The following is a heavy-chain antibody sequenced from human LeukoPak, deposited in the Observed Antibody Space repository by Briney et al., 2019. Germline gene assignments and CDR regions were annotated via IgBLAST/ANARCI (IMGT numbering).Heavy chain of an antibody. J-gene: IGHJ4*02. CDR2: INAYNGYT. D-gene: IGHD5-24*01. Sequence: PGGSLRLSCVASGFRFTNHWMHWVRQAPGKGLVWVSRINAYNGYTAYADSVKGRFTISRDTAKSTLYLEMNGLTGADTAIYYCARALDGSRNGLDYWGQGTLV. CDR1: GFRFTNHW. CDR3: ARALDGSRNGLDY. V-gene: IGHV3-74*03.